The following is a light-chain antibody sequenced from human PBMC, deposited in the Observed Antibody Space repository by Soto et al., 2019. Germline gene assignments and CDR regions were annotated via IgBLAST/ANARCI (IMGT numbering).Light chain of an antibody. Sequence: DIQMTQSPSTLSASVGDRVPITCRASQSVFIWVAWYQQKPGRAPKLLIFDGMNLENGVPSRFSGDGSKTEPSITVRAVHADHSVTYYCPQYSGNSFSFGQGTKL. J-gene: IGKJ2*03. CDR3: PQYSGNSFS. CDR2: DGM. V-gene: IGKV1-5*01. CDR1: QSVFIW.